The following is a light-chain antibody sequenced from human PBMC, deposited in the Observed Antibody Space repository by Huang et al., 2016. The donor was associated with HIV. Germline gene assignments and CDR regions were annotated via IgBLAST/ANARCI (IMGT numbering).Light chain of an antibody. Sequence: EILMTQSPATLSVSPGEGATLSCRASECVGTNLAWFQQKPGQAPRLVIYSASTRDTGVPARFSGSGSGTELTLTISSLQSEDFAVYYCLQYNDWWTFGRGTKVEIK. CDR3: LQYNDWWT. CDR1: ECVGTN. J-gene: IGKJ1*01. V-gene: IGKV3-15*01. CDR2: SAS.